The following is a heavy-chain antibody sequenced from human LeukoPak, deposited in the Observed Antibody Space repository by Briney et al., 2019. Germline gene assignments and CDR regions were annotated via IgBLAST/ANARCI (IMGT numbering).Heavy chain of an antibody. J-gene: IGHJ4*02. Sequence: GGSLRLSCVASGFTFSNYWMLWVRQAPGKGLVWVSRINTDGSSTTYADSVKGRITISRDNAKNTLYLQMNSLRAEDTAVYYCARNPYSSSSRYYFDYWGQGTLVTVSS. D-gene: IGHD6-6*01. CDR2: INTDGSST. V-gene: IGHV3-74*01. CDR3: ARNPYSSSSRYYFDY. CDR1: GFTFSNYW.